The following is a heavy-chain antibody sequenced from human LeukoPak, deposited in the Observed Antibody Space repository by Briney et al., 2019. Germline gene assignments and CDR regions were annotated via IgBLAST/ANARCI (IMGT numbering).Heavy chain of an antibody. CDR1: GFTFDDYA. Sequence: GGSPRLSCAASGFTFDDYAMHWVRQAPGKGLEWVSGISWNSGSIGYADSVKGRFTISRDNAKNSLYLQMNSLRAEDTALYYCAKGSCSSTSCPHDYWGQGTLVTVSS. CDR3: AKGSCSSTSCPHDY. CDR2: ISWNSGSI. J-gene: IGHJ4*02. V-gene: IGHV3-9*01. D-gene: IGHD2-2*01.